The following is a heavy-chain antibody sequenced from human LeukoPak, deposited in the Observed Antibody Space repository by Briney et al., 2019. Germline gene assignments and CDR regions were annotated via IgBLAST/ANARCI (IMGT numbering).Heavy chain of an antibody. Sequence: GGSLRLSCAASGFTFSSYAMHWVRQAPGKGLEWVAVISYDGSNKYYADSVKGRFTISRDNSKNTLYLQMNSLRAEDTAVYYCARVRHFWSGYYSDYWGQGTLVTVSS. D-gene: IGHD3-3*02. CDR1: GFTFSSYA. CDR3: ARVRHFWSGYYSDY. CDR2: ISYDGSNK. J-gene: IGHJ4*02. V-gene: IGHV3-30-3*01.